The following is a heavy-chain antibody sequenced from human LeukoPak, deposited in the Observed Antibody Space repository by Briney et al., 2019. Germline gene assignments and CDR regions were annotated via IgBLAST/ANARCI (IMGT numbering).Heavy chain of an antibody. Sequence: SETLSLTCAVSGYSISSGYYWGWIRQPPGKGLEWIGSIYHSGSTHYNPSLKSRVTISVDTSKNQFSLKLSSVTAADTAVYYCARLERYCSGGSCYSTYIWFDPWGQGTLVTVSS. V-gene: IGHV4-38-2*01. CDR3: ARLERYCSGGSCYSTYIWFDP. D-gene: IGHD2-15*01. J-gene: IGHJ5*02. CDR2: IYHSGST. CDR1: GYSISSGYY.